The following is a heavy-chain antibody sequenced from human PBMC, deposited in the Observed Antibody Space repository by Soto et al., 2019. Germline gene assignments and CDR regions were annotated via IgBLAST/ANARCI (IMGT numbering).Heavy chain of an antibody. D-gene: IGHD4-17*01. V-gene: IGHV3-30-3*01. CDR3: ARESEHDYGDYLDY. J-gene: IGHJ4*02. Sequence: QVQLVESGGGVVQPGRSLRLSCAASGFTFSSCAMHWVRQAPGKGLEWVAVISYDGSSEYYADSVKGRFTISRDNSKNTLYLQMNSLRAEDTAVYYCARESEHDYGDYLDYWGQGTLVTVSS. CDR1: GFTFSSCA. CDR2: ISYDGSSE.